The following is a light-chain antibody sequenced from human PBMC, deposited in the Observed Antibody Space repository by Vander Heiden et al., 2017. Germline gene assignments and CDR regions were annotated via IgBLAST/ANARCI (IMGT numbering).Light chain of an antibody. CDR1: SSNIGSNS. Sequence: QSVLTQPPSASGTPGQRVTISCSGSSSNIGSNSVSWYQQFPGTAPKRRSQRSIQRPSGVPDRFSGSKSGASAYLDISGLQSEDEAEYDGAAWDGSLNGLVFGGATKLTV. CDR2: RSI. J-gene: IGLJ3*02. V-gene: IGLV1-44*01. CDR3: AAWDGSLNGLV.